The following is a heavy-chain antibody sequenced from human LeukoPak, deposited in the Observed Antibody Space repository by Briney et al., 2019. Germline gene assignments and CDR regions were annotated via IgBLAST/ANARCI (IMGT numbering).Heavy chain of an antibody. CDR1: GLTFSSYS. Sequence: GGSLRLSCAASGLTFSSYSMNWVRQAPGKGLEWVSSISSSSSYIYYADSVKGRFTISRDNAKNSLYLQMNSLRAEDTAVYYCARVGSRGYSYGYYGDWGQGTLVTVSS. D-gene: IGHD5-18*01. J-gene: IGHJ4*02. V-gene: IGHV3-21*01. CDR3: ARVGSRGYSYGYYGD. CDR2: ISSSSSYI.